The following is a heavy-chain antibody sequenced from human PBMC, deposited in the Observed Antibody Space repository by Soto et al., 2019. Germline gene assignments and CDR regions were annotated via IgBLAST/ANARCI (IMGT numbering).Heavy chain of an antibody. CDR2: ISGSGGST. CDR3: AKGIGVDDYYYYYGMDV. V-gene: IGHV3-23*01. CDR1: GFTFSSYA. Sequence: EVQLLESGGGLVQPGGSLRLSCAASGFTFSSYAMSWVRQAPGKGLEWVSAISGSGGSTYYADSVKGRFTISRDNSKNTLHLQMNSLRAEDTAVYYCAKGIGVDDYYYYYGMDVWGQGTTVTVSS. D-gene: IGHD3-3*01. J-gene: IGHJ6*02.